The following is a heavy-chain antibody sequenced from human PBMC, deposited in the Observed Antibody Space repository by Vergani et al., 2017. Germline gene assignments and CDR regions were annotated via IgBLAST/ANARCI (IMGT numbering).Heavy chain of an antibody. CDR3: VKAKIGFGSYFFDS. Sequence: EVHLLESGGGLVQSGGSLRLSCAASGFTFSNSAVSWVRQAPGRGLAWVSSISGPGLSTYYADSVRGRFSISRDNSKNTVFLQMHSLRAEDTAIYYCVKAKIGFGSYFFDSWGHGILVTVSS. J-gene: IGHJ4*01. D-gene: IGHD5-18*01. V-gene: IGHV3-23*01. CDR1: GFTFSNSA. CDR2: ISGPGLST.